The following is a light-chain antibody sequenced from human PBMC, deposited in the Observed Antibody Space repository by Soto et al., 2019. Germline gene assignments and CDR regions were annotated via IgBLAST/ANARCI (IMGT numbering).Light chain of an antibody. CDR1: QSVSSY. J-gene: IGKJ2*02. CDR2: GAP. Sequence: EIVLTQSPATLSLSPGERATLSCRASQSVSSYLAGYQQKPGQAPRLLIYGAPNRATDIPASLSGSRSGTVFSLTISSLESEEFAADYDQQRRTWPRTFGQGTKIEIK. CDR3: QQRRTWPRT. V-gene: IGKV3-11*01.